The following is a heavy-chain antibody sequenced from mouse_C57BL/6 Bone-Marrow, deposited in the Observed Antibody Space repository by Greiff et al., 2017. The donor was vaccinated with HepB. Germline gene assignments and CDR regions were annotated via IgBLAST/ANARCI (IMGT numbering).Heavy chain of an antibody. Sequence: EVQLVESGGGLVQPKGSLKLSCAASGFSFNTYAMNWVRQAPGKGLEWVARIRSKSNNYATYYADSVKDRFTISRDDSESMLYLQMNNLKTEDTAMYYCVSNYDYDRRYFDVWGTGTTVTVSS. CDR2: IRSKSNNYAT. CDR3: VSNYDYDRRYFDV. J-gene: IGHJ1*03. D-gene: IGHD2-4*01. V-gene: IGHV10-1*01. CDR1: GFSFNTYA.